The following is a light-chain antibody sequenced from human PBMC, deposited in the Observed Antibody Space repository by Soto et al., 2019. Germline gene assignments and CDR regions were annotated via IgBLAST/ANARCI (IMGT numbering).Light chain of an antibody. CDR2: LGS. Sequence: DIVMTQSPLSLPVTPGEPASISCRSSQSLLHSNGYNYLDWYLQKPGQSPQLLIYLGSHRASGIPDRFSGRASGKDFRLKITRVEGEDVGGYYCMQALRTPWTFCQGTKVEIK. J-gene: IGKJ1*01. CDR1: QSLLHSNGYNY. CDR3: MQALRTPWT. V-gene: IGKV2-28*01.